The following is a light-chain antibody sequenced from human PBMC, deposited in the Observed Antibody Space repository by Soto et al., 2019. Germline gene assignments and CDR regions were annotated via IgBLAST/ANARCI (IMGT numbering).Light chain of an antibody. V-gene: IGKV1-39*01. Sequence: DIQMTQSPSSLSASVGDRLTITCRASQSIRSYLNWYQQRPGKAPKLLIYSASSLQGGVPSRFSGSGSGTDFTLNINSLQPEDFATYYSPQSYSTPYTFGQGTKLEIK. J-gene: IGKJ2*01. CDR2: SAS. CDR1: QSIRSY. CDR3: PQSYSTPYT.